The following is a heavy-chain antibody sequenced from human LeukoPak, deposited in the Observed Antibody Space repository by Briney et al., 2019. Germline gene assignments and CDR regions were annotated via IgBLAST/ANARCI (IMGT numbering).Heavy chain of an antibody. Sequence: GGSLRLSCAASGLTFSDYYMSWIRQAAGKGLEWVSYISSSGSTIYYADSVKGRFTISRDNAKNSLYLQMNSLRAEDTAVYYCAGSSGYSYGYIDYWGQGTLVTVSS. J-gene: IGHJ4*02. D-gene: IGHD5-18*01. CDR3: AGSSGYSYGYIDY. CDR2: ISSSGSTI. V-gene: IGHV3-11*04. CDR1: GLTFSDYY.